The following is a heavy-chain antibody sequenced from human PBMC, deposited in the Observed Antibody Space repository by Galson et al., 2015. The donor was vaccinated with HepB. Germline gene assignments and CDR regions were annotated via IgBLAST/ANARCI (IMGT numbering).Heavy chain of an antibody. D-gene: IGHD6-19*01. CDR3: SREGKRSSGWYVNWFDP. J-gene: IGHJ5*02. CDR1: GYTFTGYY. CDR2: INPNSGGT. Sequence: SVKVSCKASGYTFTGYYMHWVRQAPGQGLEWMGRINPNSGGTNYAQKFQGRVTMTRDTSISTAYMELSRLRSDDTAVYYCSREGKRSSGWYVNWFDPWGQGTLVTVSS. V-gene: IGHV1-2*06.